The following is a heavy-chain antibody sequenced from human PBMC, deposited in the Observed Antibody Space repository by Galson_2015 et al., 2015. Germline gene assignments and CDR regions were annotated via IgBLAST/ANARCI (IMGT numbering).Heavy chain of an antibody. D-gene: IGHD3-22*01. J-gene: IGHJ4*02. V-gene: IGHV1-46*01. CDR3: ARGGEYYDSSGDFDY. Sequence: SVKVSCKASGYTFTSYYMHWVRQATGQGLEWMGIINPSGGSTSYAQKFQGRVTMTRDTSTSTVYMELSSLRSEDTAVYYCARGGEYYDSSGDFDYWGQGTLVTVSS. CDR2: INPSGGST. CDR1: GYTFTSYY.